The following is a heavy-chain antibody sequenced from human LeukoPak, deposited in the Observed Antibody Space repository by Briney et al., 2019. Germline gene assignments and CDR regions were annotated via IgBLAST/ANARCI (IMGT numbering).Heavy chain of an antibody. V-gene: IGHV4-59*11. CDR1: GDSINSRY. J-gene: IGHJ4*02. Sequence: SETLSLTCTVSGDSINSRYWSWIRQPPRKGLPWIGYAHYNRGTNYNPSLKSRVTISVDTSMNQFSLKLSSVTAADTAIYYCARVHDTSDYYFYFDYWGQGTQVTVSS. CDR2: AHYNRGT. CDR3: ARVHDTSDYYFYFDY. D-gene: IGHD3-22*01.